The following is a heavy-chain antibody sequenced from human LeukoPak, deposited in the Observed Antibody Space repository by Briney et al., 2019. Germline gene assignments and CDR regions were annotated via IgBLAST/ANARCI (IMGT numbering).Heavy chain of an antibody. CDR1: GFTLSKYN. D-gene: IGHD2-15*01. V-gene: IGHV3-48*01. CDR3: ARDFLEDTL. CDR2: ISSSSSII. J-gene: IGHJ4*02. Sequence: GGSLRLSCAASGFTLSKYNMNWVRQAPGKGLEWVSYISSSSSIIYYADPVKGRFTISRDNAKNSLFLQMNSLRAEDTAVYYCARDFLEDTLGAQRTLLSVPS.